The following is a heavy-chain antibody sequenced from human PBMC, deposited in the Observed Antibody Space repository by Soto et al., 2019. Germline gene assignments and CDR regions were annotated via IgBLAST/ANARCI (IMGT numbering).Heavy chain of an antibody. D-gene: IGHD1-7*01. J-gene: IGHJ3*02. CDR1: GYTFTGYY. Sequence: QVQLVQFGAEVKKPGASVKVSCKASGYTFTGYYMHWVRQAPGQGLEWMGWINPNSGGTNYAQKFQGWVTMTGDTSISTAYMELSRLRSDDRAVYYCVRDRGNWNYRSAFDIWGQGTMVTVSS. CDR2: INPNSGGT. V-gene: IGHV1-2*04. CDR3: VRDRGNWNYRSAFDI.